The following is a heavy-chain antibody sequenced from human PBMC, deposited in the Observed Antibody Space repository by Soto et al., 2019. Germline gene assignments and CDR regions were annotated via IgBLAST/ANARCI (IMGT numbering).Heavy chain of an antibody. CDR3: ARGGEPYYDLWSGYDAFDI. Sequence: ASVKVSCKASGGTFSSYAISWVRQAPGQGLEWVGGIIPILGIANYAQKFQGRVTITADKSTSTAYMELRSLRSEDTAVYYGARGGEPYYDLWSGYDAFDIWGQGTMVTVSS. CDR2: IIPILGIA. CDR1: GGTFSSYA. V-gene: IGHV1-69*10. J-gene: IGHJ3*02. D-gene: IGHD3-3*01.